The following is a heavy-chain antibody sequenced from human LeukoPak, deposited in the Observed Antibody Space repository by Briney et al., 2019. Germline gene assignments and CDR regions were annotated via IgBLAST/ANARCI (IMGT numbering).Heavy chain of an antibody. V-gene: IGHV1-3*03. CDR1: GYTFTSYA. J-gene: IGHJ5*02. CDR2: INAGNGNT. D-gene: IGHD6-13*01. Sequence: ASVKVSCKASGYTFTSYAMHWVRQAPGQRLEWMGWINAGNGNTKYSQEFQGRVTITRDTSASTAYMELSSLRSEDMAAYYCARGSTRKRSTAAAGLDWFDPWGQGTLVTVSS. CDR3: ARGSTRKRSTAAAGLDWFDP.